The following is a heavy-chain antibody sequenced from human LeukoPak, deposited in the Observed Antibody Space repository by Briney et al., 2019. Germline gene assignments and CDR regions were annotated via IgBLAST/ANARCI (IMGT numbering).Heavy chain of an antibody. V-gene: IGHV3-7*03. D-gene: IGHD3-10*01. CDR3: TRNHYYASETSETSYNPFDY. Sequence: GGSLRLSCAASGFTFSSYSINWVRQAPGKGLEWVANIKQDGREKYYADTVQGRFTISRDNAKNSLYLQMNSLRAEDTAMYYCTRNHYYASETSETSYNPFDYWGQGTLVTVSS. J-gene: IGHJ4*02. CDR1: GFTFSSYS. CDR2: IKQDGREK.